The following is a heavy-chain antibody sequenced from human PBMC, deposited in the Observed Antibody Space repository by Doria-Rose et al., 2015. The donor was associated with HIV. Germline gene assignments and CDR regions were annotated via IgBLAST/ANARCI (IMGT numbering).Heavy chain of an antibody. J-gene: IGHJ4*02. Sequence: RQARGQRLEWIGWIVVGSGNTNYAQKFQERVTITRDMSTSTAYMELSSLRSEDTAVYYCASNGYYYDSSGYFWGQGTLVTVSS. CDR3: ASNGYYYDSSGYF. V-gene: IGHV1-58*01. D-gene: IGHD3-22*01. CDR2: IVVGSGNT.